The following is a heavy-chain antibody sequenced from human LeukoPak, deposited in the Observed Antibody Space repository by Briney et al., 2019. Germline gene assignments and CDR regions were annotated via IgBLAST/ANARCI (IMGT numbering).Heavy chain of an antibody. Sequence: GGSLRLSCAASGFTFSDYYMSWIRQASGKGLEWVSYISSSGSTIYYADSVKGRFTISRDNAKNTLYLQMNSLRAEDTAVYYYARDLLWEYYDSSGYLYGMDVWGQGTTVTVSS. CDR1: GFTFSDYY. J-gene: IGHJ6*02. CDR2: ISSSGSTI. V-gene: IGHV3-11*04. D-gene: IGHD3-22*01. CDR3: ARDLLWEYYDSSGYLYGMDV.